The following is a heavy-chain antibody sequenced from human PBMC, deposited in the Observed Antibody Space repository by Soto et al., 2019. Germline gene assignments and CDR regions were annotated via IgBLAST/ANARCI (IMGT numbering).Heavy chain of an antibody. V-gene: IGHV1-46*01. CDR1: GYTFSSNY. CDR3: ARNGGCSGGSCYSTSYYYYYGMDV. Sequence: AASVKVSCKASGYTFSSNYMHWVRQAPGQGLEWMGIINPSGGSTSYAQKFQGRVTMTRDTSTSTVYMEVSSLRSEDTAVYYCARNGGCSGGSCYSTSYYYYYGMDVWGQGTTVTVS. CDR2: INPSGGST. D-gene: IGHD2-15*01. J-gene: IGHJ6*02.